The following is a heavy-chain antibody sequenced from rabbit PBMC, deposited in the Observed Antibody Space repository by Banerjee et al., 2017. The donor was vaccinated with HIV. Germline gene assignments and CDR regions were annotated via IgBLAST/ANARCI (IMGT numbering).Heavy chain of an antibody. J-gene: IGHJ4*01. CDR1: GFSFSIGYD. CDR3: ARDLAGVIGWNFNL. V-gene: IGHV1S40*01. D-gene: IGHD4-1*01. Sequence: LAESGGDLIKPGASLTLTCTASGFSFSIGYDMCWVRQAPGKGLEWIACIDTGSSGRTYYASWAKGRFTISKTSSTTVTLQMTSLTAADTATYFCARDLAGVIGWNFNLWGPGTLVTVS. CDR2: IDTGSSGRT.